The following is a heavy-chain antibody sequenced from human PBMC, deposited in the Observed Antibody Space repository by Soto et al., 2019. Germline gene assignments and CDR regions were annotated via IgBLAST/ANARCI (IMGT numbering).Heavy chain of an antibody. CDR1: GFTFSSYA. CDR2: ISYDGSNK. CDR3: AREVTPIYYDSSGYLDY. V-gene: IGHV3-30-3*01. J-gene: IGHJ4*02. D-gene: IGHD3-22*01. Sequence: QVQLVESGGGVVQPGRSLRLSCAASGFTFSSYAMHWVRQAPGKGLEWVAVISYDGSNKYYADSVKGRFTISRDNSKNTLYLQMNSLRAEDTAVYYCAREVTPIYYDSSGYLDYWGQGTLVTVSS.